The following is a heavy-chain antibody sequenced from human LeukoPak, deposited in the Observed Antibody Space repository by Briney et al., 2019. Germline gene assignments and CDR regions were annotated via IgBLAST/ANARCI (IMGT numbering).Heavy chain of an antibody. CDR1: GYSFTSYW. Sequence: GESLKISCKASGYSFTSYWIGWVRQMPEKGLEWMGIIYPYDSDTRYSPSFQGQVTISADKSISTAYLQWSNLKASDTAMYYCARHIGYSAWNPDYWGQGTLVTVSS. CDR3: ARHIGYSAWNPDY. V-gene: IGHV5-51*01. D-gene: IGHD5-12*01. CDR2: IYPYDSDT. J-gene: IGHJ4*02.